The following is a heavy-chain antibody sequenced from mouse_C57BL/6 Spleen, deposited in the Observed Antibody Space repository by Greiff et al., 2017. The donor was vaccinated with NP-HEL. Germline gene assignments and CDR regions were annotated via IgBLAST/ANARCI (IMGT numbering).Heavy chain of an antibody. J-gene: IGHJ1*03. D-gene: IGHD2-5*01. V-gene: IGHV2-2*01. Sequence: VQVVESGPGLVQPSQSLSITCTVSGFSLTSYGVHWVRQSPGKGLEWLGVIWSGGSTDYNAAFISRLSISKDNSKSQVFFKMNSLQADDTAIYYCARNRAYYSKDWYFDVWGTGTTVTVSS. CDR3: ARNRAYYSKDWYFDV. CDR2: IWSGGST. CDR1: GFSLTSYG.